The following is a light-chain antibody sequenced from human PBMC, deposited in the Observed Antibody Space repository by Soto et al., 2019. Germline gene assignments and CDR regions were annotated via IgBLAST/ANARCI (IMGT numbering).Light chain of an antibody. V-gene: IGLV2-18*02. CDR3: SSYTSSSRYI. CDR2: EVT. J-gene: IGLJ1*01. Sequence: QSVLTQPPSVSGSPGQSVTISCTGTSSDVGRYDRVSWYQQSPGTAPKLIIYEVTNRPSGVPDRFSGSKSGNTASLTISGLQAEDEADFYCSSYTSSSRYIFGTGTTVTVL. CDR1: SSDVGRYDR.